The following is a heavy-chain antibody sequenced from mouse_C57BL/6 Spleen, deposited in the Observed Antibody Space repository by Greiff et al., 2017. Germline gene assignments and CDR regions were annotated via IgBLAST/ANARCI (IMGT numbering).Heavy chain of an antibody. J-gene: IGHJ3*01. Sequence: EVMLVESGGGLVKPGGSLKLSCAASGFTFSDYGMHWVRQAPEKGLEWVAYISSGSSTIYYADTVKGRFTISRDNAKNTLFLQMTSLRSEDTAMYYCASWYDYDPWFAYWVQGTLVTVSA. CDR1: GFTFSDYG. D-gene: IGHD2-4*01. CDR2: ISSGSSTI. CDR3: ASWYDYDPWFAY. V-gene: IGHV5-17*01.